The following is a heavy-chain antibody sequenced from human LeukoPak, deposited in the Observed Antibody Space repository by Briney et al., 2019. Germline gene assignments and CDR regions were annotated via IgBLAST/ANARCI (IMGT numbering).Heavy chain of an antibody. V-gene: IGHV3-30*02. Sequence: GGSLRLSCAASGFTFSSYSMHWVRQAPGKGLEWVAFIRYDGSNKYYADSVKGRFTISRDNSKHTLYLQMNSLRAEDTAVYYCARAWYSSGWYAPDYWGQGTLVTVSS. D-gene: IGHD6-19*01. J-gene: IGHJ4*02. CDR3: ARAWYSSGWYAPDY. CDR1: GFTFSSYS. CDR2: IRYDGSNK.